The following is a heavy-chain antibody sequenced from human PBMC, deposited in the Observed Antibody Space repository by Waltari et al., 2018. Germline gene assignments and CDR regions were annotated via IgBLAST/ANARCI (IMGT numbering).Heavy chain of an antibody. CDR3: ASHTLYCSGGSCYPNWFDP. Sequence: QVQLVQSGAEVKKPGASVKVSCKVSGYTLTELSMHWVRQAPGKGLEWMGGVDPEDGETIYAQKFQGRVTMTEDTSTDTAYMELSSLRSEDTAVYYCASHTLYCSGGSCYPNWFDPWGQGTLVTVSS. J-gene: IGHJ5*02. CDR2: VDPEDGET. D-gene: IGHD2-15*01. CDR1: GYTLTELS. V-gene: IGHV1-24*01.